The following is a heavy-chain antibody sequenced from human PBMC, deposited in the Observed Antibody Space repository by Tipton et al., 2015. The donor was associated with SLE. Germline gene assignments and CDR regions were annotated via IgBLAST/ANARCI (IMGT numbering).Heavy chain of an antibody. J-gene: IGHJ4*02. CDR1: GYSFTDYY. CDR3: AKVKGAARSPFDF. D-gene: IGHD6-6*01. V-gene: IGHV1-2*02. CDR2: INANSGGT. Sequence: QLVQSGAEVKKPGASVKVSCKASGYSFTDYYIHWVRQPPGEGLEWMAWINANSGGTNYAQKFQDRVTVSRDTSISTAYMELSSLGSDDTAMYYCAKVKGAARSPFDFWGQGTLVTVSS.